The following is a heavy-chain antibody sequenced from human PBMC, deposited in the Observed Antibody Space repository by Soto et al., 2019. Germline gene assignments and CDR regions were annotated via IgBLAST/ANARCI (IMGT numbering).Heavy chain of an antibody. J-gene: IGHJ5*02. CDR1: GFTVSSNY. D-gene: IGHD3-3*01. Sequence: GGSLRLSCAASGFTVSSNYMSWVRQAPGKGLEWVSVIYSGGSTYYADSVKGRFTISRHNSKNTLYLQMNSLRAEDTAVYYCARENYDFWSGYYTSWFDPWGQGTLVTVSS. CDR2: IYSGGST. V-gene: IGHV3-53*04. CDR3: ARENYDFWSGYYTSWFDP.